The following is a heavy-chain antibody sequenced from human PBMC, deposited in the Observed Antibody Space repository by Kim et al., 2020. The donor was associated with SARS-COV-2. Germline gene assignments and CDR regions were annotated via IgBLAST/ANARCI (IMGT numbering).Heavy chain of an antibody. J-gene: IGHJ4*02. V-gene: IGHV7-4-1*02. D-gene: IGHD5-12*01. Sequence: ASVKVSCKASGYTFTSYAMNWVRQAPGQGLEWMGWINTNTGNPTYAQGFTGRFVFSLDTSVSTAYLQISSLKAEDTAVYYCARGVGSGYDYNLGLFDYWGQGTLVTVSS. CDR1: GYTFTSYA. CDR2: INTNTGNP. CDR3: ARGVGSGYDYNLGLFDY.